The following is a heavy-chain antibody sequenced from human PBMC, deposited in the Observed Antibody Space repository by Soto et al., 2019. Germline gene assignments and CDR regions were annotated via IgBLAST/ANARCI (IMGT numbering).Heavy chain of an antibody. D-gene: IGHD3-22*01. CDR1: GFTFSSYS. CDR2: ISSSSSTI. CDR3: ATRYYDSSGYYPYFDY. Sequence: GGSLRLFCAASGFTFSSYSMNWVRQAPGKGLEWVSYISSSSSTIYYADSVKGRFTISRDNAKNSLYLQMNSLRDEDTAVYYCATRYYDSSGYYPYFDYWGQGTLVTVSS. J-gene: IGHJ4*02. V-gene: IGHV3-48*02.